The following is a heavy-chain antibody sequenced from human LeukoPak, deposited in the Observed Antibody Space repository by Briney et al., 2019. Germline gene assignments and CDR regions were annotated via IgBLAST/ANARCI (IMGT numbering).Heavy chain of an antibody. CDR3: ARDETGTRYGSVSYFDY. V-gene: IGHV4-59*01. Sequence: SETLSLTCTVSGGSISSYYWSWIRQPPGKGLEWIGYIYYSGSTNYNPSLKSRATISVDTSKNQFSLKLSSVTAADTAVYYCARDETGTRYGSVSYFDYWGQGTLVTVSS. CDR1: GGSISSYY. CDR2: IYYSGST. J-gene: IGHJ4*02. D-gene: IGHD3-10*01.